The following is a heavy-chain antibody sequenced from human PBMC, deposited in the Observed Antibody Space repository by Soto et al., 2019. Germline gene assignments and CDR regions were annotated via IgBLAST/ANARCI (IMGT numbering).Heavy chain of an antibody. V-gene: IGHV4-59*08. CDR3: VRGYSDYYEPIDY. CDR1: GVSISSYY. CDR2: IYYTGST. D-gene: IGHD3-22*01. Sequence: PSETLSLTCPVSGVSISSYYWSWIRQPPGKGMEWIGYIYYTGSTNYNPSLKSRVTISVDTSKNQFSLKLNSVTAADTAVYYCVRGYSDYYEPIDYWGHGTLVTVSS. J-gene: IGHJ4*01.